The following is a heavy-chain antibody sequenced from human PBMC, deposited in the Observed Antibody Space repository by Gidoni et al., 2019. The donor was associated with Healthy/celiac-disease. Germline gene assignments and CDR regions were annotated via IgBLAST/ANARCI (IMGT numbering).Heavy chain of an antibody. J-gene: IGHJ6*02. D-gene: IGHD1-20*01. CDR1: GFTFSRYE. CDR2: ISSSGSTI. CDR3: ARRDRYNWKGYYGMDV. V-gene: IGHV3-48*03. Sequence: EVQLVESGGGLVQPGGSLRLSCAASGFTFSRYEMNWVRQAPGKGLEGVAYISSSGSTIYYADSVKGLFTISRDNAKNSLYLQMNSLRAEDTAVYYCARRDRYNWKGYYGMDVWGQGTTVTVSS.